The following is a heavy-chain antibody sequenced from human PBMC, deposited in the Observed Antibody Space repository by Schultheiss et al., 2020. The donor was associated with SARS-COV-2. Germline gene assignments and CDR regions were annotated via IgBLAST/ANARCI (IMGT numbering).Heavy chain of an antibody. D-gene: IGHD5-12*01. J-gene: IGHJ6*02. Sequence: GGSLRLSCAASGFTFSSYGMHWVRQAPGKGLEWVAVIWYDGSNKYYADSVKGRFTISRDNSKNTLYLQMNSLKTEDTAVYYCTTDSNMVARDYYYYGMDVWGQGTTVTVSS. CDR2: IWYDGSNK. V-gene: IGHV3-33*01. CDR1: GFTFSSYG. CDR3: TTDSNMVARDYYYYGMDV.